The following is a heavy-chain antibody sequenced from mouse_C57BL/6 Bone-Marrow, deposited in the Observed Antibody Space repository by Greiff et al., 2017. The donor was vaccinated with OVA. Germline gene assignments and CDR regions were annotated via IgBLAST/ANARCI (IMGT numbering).Heavy chain of an antibody. J-gene: IGHJ3*01. CDR3: ARRGDGLRAWFAY. CDR2: ISSGGSYT. V-gene: IGHV5-6*01. CDR1: GFTFSSYG. D-gene: IGHD2-4*01. Sequence: EVQVVESGGDLVKPGGSLKLSCAASGFTFSSYGMSWVRQTPDKRLEWVATISSGGSYTYYPDSVKGRFTISRDNAKNTLYLQMSSLKSEDTAMYYCARRGDGLRAWFAYWGQGTLVTVSA.